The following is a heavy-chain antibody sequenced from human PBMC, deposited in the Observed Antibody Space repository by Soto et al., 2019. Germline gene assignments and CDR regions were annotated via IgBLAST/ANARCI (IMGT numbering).Heavy chain of an antibody. CDR1: GYTFTSYD. Sequence: ASVKVSCKAFGYTFTSYDIYWVRQATGQGLEWMGWMNPNTGNSAYAQKFQGRVTVTSDTSINTVHMELSSLRSEDTAVYYCARRAETNGWNGFGADKYYFDFWGQGTLVTVSS. CDR3: ARRAETNGWNGFGADKYYFDF. J-gene: IGHJ4*02. V-gene: IGHV1-8*01. D-gene: IGHD1-1*01. CDR2: MNPNTGNS.